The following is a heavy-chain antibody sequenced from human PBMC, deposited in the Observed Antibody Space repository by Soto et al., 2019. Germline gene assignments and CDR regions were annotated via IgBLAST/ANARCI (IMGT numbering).Heavy chain of an antibody. V-gene: IGHV4-34*01. CDR1: GGSFSGYY. J-gene: IGHJ4*02. CDR3: ASPYYYDSSGYYDY. D-gene: IGHD3-22*01. Sequence: SETLSLTCAVYGGSFSGYYWSWIRQPPGKGLEWIGEINHSGRTNYNPSLKSRVTISVDTSKNQFSLKLSSVAAADTALYYCASPYYYDSSGYYDYWGQGTLVTVSS. CDR2: INHSGRT.